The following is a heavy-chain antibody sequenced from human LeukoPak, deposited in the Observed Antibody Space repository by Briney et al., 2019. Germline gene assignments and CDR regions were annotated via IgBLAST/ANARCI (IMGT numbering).Heavy chain of an antibody. CDR2: IYHSGST. V-gene: IGHV4-38-2*02. Sequence: PSETLSLTCTVSGYSISSGYYWGWIRQPPGKGLEWIGSIYHSGSTYYNPSLKSRVTISVDTSKNQFSLKLSSVTAADTAVYYCARSPYSGSYGVGGCWFDPWGQGTLVTVSS. D-gene: IGHD1-26*01. J-gene: IGHJ5*02. CDR3: ARSPYSGSYGVGGCWFDP. CDR1: GYSISSGYY.